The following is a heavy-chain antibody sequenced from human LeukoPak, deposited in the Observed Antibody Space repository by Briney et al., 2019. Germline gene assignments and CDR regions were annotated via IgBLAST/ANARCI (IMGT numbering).Heavy chain of an antibody. J-gene: IGHJ6*02. CDR3: ARDTFGAGSPFHHYGMDV. Sequence: GRSLRLSCAASGFSFSSYAIHWVRQAPGKGLEWVAVISYDGSDKYYAHSVKGRFTISRDTSKNTLYLQMNSLKTEDTAVYYCARDTFGAGSPFHHYGMDVWGQGTTVTVSS. CDR2: ISYDGSDK. CDR1: GFSFSSYA. V-gene: IGHV3-30*04. D-gene: IGHD3-10*01.